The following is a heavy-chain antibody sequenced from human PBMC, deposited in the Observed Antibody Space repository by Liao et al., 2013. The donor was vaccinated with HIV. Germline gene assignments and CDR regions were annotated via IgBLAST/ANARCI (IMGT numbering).Heavy chain of an antibody. CDR1: GGSLSFSY. V-gene: IGHV4-4*07. J-gene: IGHJ4*02. Sequence: QVQLQESGSGLVKPSETLSLTCTVSGGSLSFSYWTWIRQPPGKGLEWIGRIYTSGTTNYNPSLKSRVTMSLDTSKSQFSLKLRSVTAADTAVYYCSVTEGNYFDYWGQGTLVTVSS. CDR3: SVTEGNYFDY. D-gene: IGHD2-21*02. CDR2: IYTSGTT.